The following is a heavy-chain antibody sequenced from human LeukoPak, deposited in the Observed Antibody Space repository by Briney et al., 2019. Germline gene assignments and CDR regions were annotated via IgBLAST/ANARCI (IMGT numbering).Heavy chain of an antibody. Sequence: GGSLRLSCAASGFTVSSNDMTWVRQAPGKGLEWVSLIYTDGTTLYADSVKGRFTISRDSSKNTLYLQIDSLRAEDTAVYYCARLVNRAFDVWGQGTMVIVSS. D-gene: IGHD3-9*01. CDR2: IYTDGTT. CDR1: GFTVSSND. V-gene: IGHV3-66*01. J-gene: IGHJ3*01. CDR3: ARLVNRAFDV.